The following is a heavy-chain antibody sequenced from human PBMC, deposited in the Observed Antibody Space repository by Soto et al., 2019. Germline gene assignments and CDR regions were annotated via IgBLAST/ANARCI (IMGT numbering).Heavy chain of an antibody. CDR2: IYYSGST. CDR3: AREYAERDDCSGGSCYPYYYYYYGMDV. D-gene: IGHD2-15*01. CDR1: GGSISSGGYY. J-gene: IGHJ6*02. Sequence: SETLSLTCTVSGGSISSGGYYWSWIRQHPGKGLEWIGYIYYSGSTYYNPSLKSRVTISVDTSKNQFSLKLSSVTAADTAVDYCAREYAERDDCSGGSCYPYYYYYYGMDVWGQGTTVTVSS. V-gene: IGHV4-31*03.